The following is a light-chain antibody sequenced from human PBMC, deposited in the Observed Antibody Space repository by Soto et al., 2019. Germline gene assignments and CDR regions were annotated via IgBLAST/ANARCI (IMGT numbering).Light chain of an antibody. V-gene: IGKV4-1*01. CDR3: QQYYSRSHT. J-gene: IGKJ4*01. Sequence: DIVMSQDPDSLAVSLGERATINCKTIQPVLFNSNNKNYLAWYQHKSRQPPKLLIYWASTRESGVPDRFSGSGSSADFSRTISSLKAEDVAVYYCQQYYSRSHTCGGGSKVESK. CDR2: WAS. CDR1: QPVLFNSNNKNY.